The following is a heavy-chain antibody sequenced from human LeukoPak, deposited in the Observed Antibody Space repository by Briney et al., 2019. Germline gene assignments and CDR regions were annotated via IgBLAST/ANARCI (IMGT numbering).Heavy chain of an antibody. CDR3: ARQLPGLSAMDV. D-gene: IGHD2-15*01. Sequence: PSETLSLTCTVSGGSVSSRSYYCGWIRQPPGKGLEWIGTIYYSGTTYYNPSLKSRVTMSVDTSKSQFSLKMSSVTAADTAVFYCARQLPGLSAMDVWGQGPTVTVSS. CDR2: IYYSGTT. J-gene: IGHJ6*02. V-gene: IGHV4-39*01. CDR1: GGSVSSRSYY.